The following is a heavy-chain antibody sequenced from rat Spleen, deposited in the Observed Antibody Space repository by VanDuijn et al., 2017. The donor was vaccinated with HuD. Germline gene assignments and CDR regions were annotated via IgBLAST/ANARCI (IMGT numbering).Heavy chain of an antibody. CDR2: ISYDGRST. V-gene: IGHV5-7*01. Sequence: EVQLVESDGGLVQPGRSLKLSCAASGFTFSDYAMAWVRQAPKKGLEWVATISYDGRSTYYRDSVKGRFTISRDDAKNTLYLQMDSLRTEDTATYYCARAYYDVTYYWGQGVMVTVSS. D-gene: IGHD1-12*01. J-gene: IGHJ2*01. CDR3: ARAYYDVTYY. CDR1: GFTFSDYA.